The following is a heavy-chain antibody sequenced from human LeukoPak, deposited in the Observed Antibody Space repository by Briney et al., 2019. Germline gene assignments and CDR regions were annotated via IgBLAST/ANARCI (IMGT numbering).Heavy chain of an antibody. CDR2: ITSSSSYI. J-gene: IGHJ4*02. CDR3: AKDISAVLVGALDY. Sequence: GGSLRLSCAASGFTFSTYNMNWVRHAPGKGLEWISSITSSSSYIYYADSVKGRFTISRDNAKNSLYLQMNSLRAEDMALYYCAKDISAVLVGALDYWGQGTLVTVSS. D-gene: IGHD1-26*01. CDR1: GFTFSTYN. V-gene: IGHV3-21*04.